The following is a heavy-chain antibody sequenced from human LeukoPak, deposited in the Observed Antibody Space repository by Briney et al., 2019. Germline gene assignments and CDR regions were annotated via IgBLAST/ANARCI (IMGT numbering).Heavy chain of an antibody. Sequence: GGSLRLSCEASGFTFSIYAMTWVRQAPGKGLEWVAIISYDGSNEYHTDSVKGRFTISRDNSKNTLYLQMNSLRAEDTAVYYCAKDLHGMDVWGQGTTVTVSS. CDR1: GFTFSIYA. CDR3: AKDLHGMDV. V-gene: IGHV3-30*18. CDR2: ISYDGSNE. J-gene: IGHJ6*02.